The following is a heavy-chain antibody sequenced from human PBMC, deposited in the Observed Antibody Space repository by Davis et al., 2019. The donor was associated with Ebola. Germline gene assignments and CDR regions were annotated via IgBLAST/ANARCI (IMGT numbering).Heavy chain of an antibody. CDR1: AYTFSGSA. CDR3: TRHYSYYDYGMDV. CDR2: IRSKANSYAT. D-gene: IGHD2-15*01. Sequence: KVSCKASAYTFSGSAMHWVRQASGKGLEWVGRIRSKANSYATAYAASVKGRFTISRDDSKNTAYLQMNSLKTEDTAVYYCTRHYSYYDYGMDVWGQGTTVTVSS. J-gene: IGHJ6*02. V-gene: IGHV3-73*01.